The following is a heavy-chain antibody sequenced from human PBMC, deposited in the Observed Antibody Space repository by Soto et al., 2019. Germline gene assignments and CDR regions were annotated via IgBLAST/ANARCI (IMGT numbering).Heavy chain of an antibody. V-gene: IGHV3-23*01. D-gene: IGHD3-22*01. CDR3: AKVRYDYYDSSGLDYYGMDV. Sequence: VGSLRLSCAASGFTFSSYAMSWVRQAPGKGLEWVSAISGSGGSTYYADSVKGRFTISRDNSKNTLYLQMNSLRAEDTAVYYCAKVRYDYYDSSGLDYYGMDVWGQGTTVTVSS. CDR1: GFTFSSYA. J-gene: IGHJ6*02. CDR2: ISGSGGST.